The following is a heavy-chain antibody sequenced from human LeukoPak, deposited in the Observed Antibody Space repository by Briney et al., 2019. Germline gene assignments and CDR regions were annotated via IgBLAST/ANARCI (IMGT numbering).Heavy chain of an antibody. Sequence: PGGSLRLSCAASGFTFSNAWMSWVRQAPGKGLEWVGRIKSKTDGGTTDYAAPVKGRFTISRDDSKNTLYLQMNSLKTEDTAVSYCTTDPAGDRYYDILTGYQTYGMDVWGQGTTVTVSS. CDR1: GFTFSNAW. V-gene: IGHV3-15*01. CDR3: TTDPAGDRYYDILTGYQTYGMDV. D-gene: IGHD3-9*01. J-gene: IGHJ6*02. CDR2: IKSKTDGGTT.